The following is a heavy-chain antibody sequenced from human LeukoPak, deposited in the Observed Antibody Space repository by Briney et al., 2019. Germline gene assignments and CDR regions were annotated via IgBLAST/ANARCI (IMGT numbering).Heavy chain of an antibody. CDR3: ARGYCSSTSCYDYYYYMDV. CDR1: GGTFSSYA. V-gene: IGHV1-69*05. J-gene: IGHJ6*03. CDR2: IIPIFGTA. D-gene: IGHD2-2*01. Sequence: SVKVSCKASGGTFSSYAISWVRQAPGQGLEWMGRIIPIFGTANYAQKFQGRVTITTDESTSTAHMELSSLRSEDTAVYYCARGYCSSTSCYDYYYYMDVWGKGTTVTVSS.